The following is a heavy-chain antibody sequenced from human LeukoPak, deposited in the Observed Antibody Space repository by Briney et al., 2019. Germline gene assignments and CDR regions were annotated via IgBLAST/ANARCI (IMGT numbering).Heavy chain of an antibody. Sequence: GGSLRLSCAASGYTFSSYGMHWVRQAPGKGLEWVAVIWYDGSNKYYADSVKGRFTISRDNSKNTLYLQMNSLRAEDTAVYCCARAGTTSHDAFDIWGQGTMVTVSS. CDR3: ARAGTTSHDAFDI. CDR1: GYTFSSYG. CDR2: IWYDGSNK. D-gene: IGHD1-7*01. V-gene: IGHV3-33*01. J-gene: IGHJ3*02.